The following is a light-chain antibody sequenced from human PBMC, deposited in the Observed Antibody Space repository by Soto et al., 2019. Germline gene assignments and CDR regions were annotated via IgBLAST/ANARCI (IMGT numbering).Light chain of an antibody. CDR1: NIGSKS. J-gene: IGLJ2*01. V-gene: IGLV3-21*04. Sequence: SYELTQPPSVSVAPGKTAKITCWGNNIGSKSVHWYQQKPGQPPVLVIYHDSARPSGIPERFSGSNSGNTATLTISRVEAGDEADYYCHVWDSSSDHVVFGGGTKVTVL. CDR2: HDS. CDR3: HVWDSSSDHVV.